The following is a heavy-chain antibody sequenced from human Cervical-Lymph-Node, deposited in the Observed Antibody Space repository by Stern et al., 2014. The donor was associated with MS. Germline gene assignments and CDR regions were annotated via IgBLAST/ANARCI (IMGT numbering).Heavy chain of an antibody. J-gene: IGHJ4*02. CDR2: IIPILGIA. Sequence: VQLVEPGAEVKKPGPSVKVSCKASGSPLSSYTISWVRQAPGQGLEWMGRIIPILGIANYAQKFQGRVTITADKSTSTAYMELSSLRSEDTAVYYCATPERSDYWGQGTLVTVSS. D-gene: IGHD1-14*01. CDR3: ATPERSDY. CDR1: GSPLSSYT. V-gene: IGHV1-69*02.